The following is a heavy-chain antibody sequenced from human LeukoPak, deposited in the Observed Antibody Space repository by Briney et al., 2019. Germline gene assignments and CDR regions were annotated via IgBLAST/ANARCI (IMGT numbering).Heavy chain of an antibody. CDR3: AKSKSTGLYDSFAYLFDS. D-gene: IGHD3-16*01. J-gene: IGHJ4*02. Sequence: GGSLRLSCAAPGFTFSNNAMSWVRQAPGKGLEWVSAVSASAASTYYADSVKGRFTISRDNSNNTLYLQMNSLRVEDTAVCYCAKSKSTGLYDSFAYLFDSWGQGTLVTVSS. CDR1: GFTFSNNA. V-gene: IGHV3-23*01. CDR2: VSASAAST.